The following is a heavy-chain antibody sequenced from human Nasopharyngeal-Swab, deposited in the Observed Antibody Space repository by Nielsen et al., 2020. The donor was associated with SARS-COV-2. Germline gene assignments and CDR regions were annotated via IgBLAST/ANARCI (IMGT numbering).Heavy chain of an antibody. J-gene: IGHJ4*02. CDR3: TRCGGGCYSGRDY. CDR1: GFSFSDSA. D-gene: IGHD2-15*01. Sequence: ETLSLTCAASGFSFSDSAIHWVRQAPGKGLEWVGRIRSKGNNYATAYAASVKGRFIIFRDDPTNTAYLQMNSLKTEDTAVYYCTRCGGGCYSGRDYWGQGTLVTVSS. V-gene: IGHV3-73*01. CDR2: IRSKGNNYAT.